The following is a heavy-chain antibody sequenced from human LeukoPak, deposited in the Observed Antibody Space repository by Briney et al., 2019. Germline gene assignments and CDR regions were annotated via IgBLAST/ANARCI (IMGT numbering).Heavy chain of an antibody. Sequence: SVKVSCKASGGTFSNYAISWVRQAPGQGLEWLGGIIPMFGTAKYAQKFQGRVTITTDEATTTAYMELISLRSGDTAVYYCVRRQALRGRHRAFDPWGQGTLVTVTS. CDR1: GGTFSNYA. V-gene: IGHV1-69*05. J-gene: IGHJ5*02. CDR2: IIPMFGTA. D-gene: IGHD6-25*01. CDR3: VRRQALRGRHRAFDP.